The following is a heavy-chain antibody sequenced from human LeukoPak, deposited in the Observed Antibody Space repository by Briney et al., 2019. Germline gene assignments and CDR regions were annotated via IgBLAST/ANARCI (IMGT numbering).Heavy chain of an antibody. CDR3: AGCIAAAGPGGSFDP. Sequence: ASVKVSCKASGYTFTGYYMHWVRQAPGQELEWMGWINPNSGGTNYSQKFQGRVTMTRDTSISTAYMELSRLRSDGMAVYYCAGCIAAAGPGGSFDPWGQGTLVTVSS. CDR2: INPNSGGT. V-gene: IGHV1-2*02. D-gene: IGHD6-13*01. CDR1: GYTFTGYY. J-gene: IGHJ5*02.